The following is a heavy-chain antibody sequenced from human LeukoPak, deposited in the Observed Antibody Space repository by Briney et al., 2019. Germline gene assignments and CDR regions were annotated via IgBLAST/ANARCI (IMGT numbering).Heavy chain of an antibody. J-gene: IGHJ3*02. Sequence: PGGSLRLSCAASGFTFSSYSMNWVRQAPGKGLEWVSSISSSSSYIYYADSVKGRFTISRDNAKKSLYLQMNSLRAEDTAVYYCAREHPECLAFDIWGQGTMVTVSS. CDR2: ISSSSSYI. CDR3: AREHPECLAFDI. D-gene: IGHD5/OR15-5a*01. CDR1: GFTFSSYS. V-gene: IGHV3-21*01.